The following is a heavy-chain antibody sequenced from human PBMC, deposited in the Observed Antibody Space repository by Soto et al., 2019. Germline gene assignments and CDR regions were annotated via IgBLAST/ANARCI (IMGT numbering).Heavy chain of an antibody. V-gene: IGHV4-34*01. J-gene: IGHJ4*02. CDR1: GGSFSGYY. CDR2: INHSGST. Sequence: PSETLSLTCAVYGGSFSGYYWSWIRQPPGKGLEWIGEINHSGSTNYDPSLKSRVTISVDTSKNQFSLKLSSVTAADTAVYYCASPSIWGSYRYAYFDYWGQGTLVTVSS. CDR3: ASPSIWGSYRYAYFDY. D-gene: IGHD3-16*02.